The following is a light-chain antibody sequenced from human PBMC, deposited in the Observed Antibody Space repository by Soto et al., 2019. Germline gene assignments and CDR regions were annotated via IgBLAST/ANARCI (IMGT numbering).Light chain of an antibody. V-gene: IGKV3-20*01. CDR2: RTF. J-gene: IGKJ5*01. Sequence: IILTQSPGTLSSSVGERTTLSCRASQPIASRYLAWYQHQPGQAPRLLIYRTFARAPGIPDRFSGGGSGTDFTLTICRLEREDFAVYYCQQYDTSPPTFGQGTRLQMK. CDR3: QQYDTSPPT. CDR1: QPIASRY.